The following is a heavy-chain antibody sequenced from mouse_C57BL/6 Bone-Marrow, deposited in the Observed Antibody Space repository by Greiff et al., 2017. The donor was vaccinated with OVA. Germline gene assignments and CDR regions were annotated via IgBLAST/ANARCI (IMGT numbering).Heavy chain of an antibody. CDR3: VRHNGDYGSSRYYFDY. Sequence: EVKVVESGGGLVQPKGSLKLSCAASGFSFNTYAMNWVRQAPGKGLEWVARIRSKSNNYATYYADSVKDRFTISRDDSESMLYLQMNNLKTEDTAMYYCVRHNGDYGSSRYYFDYWGQGTTLTVSS. CDR1: GFSFNTYA. V-gene: IGHV10-1*01. CDR2: IRSKSNNYAT. D-gene: IGHD1-1*01. J-gene: IGHJ2*01.